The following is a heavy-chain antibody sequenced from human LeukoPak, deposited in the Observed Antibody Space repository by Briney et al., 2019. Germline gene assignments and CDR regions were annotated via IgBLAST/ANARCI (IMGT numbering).Heavy chain of an antibody. V-gene: IGHV3-11*04. J-gene: IGHJ6*03. CDR1: GFTFSDYY. CDR3: EREKITMIVVVSYYMDV. Sequence: GGSLRLSCAASGFTFSDYYMSWIRQAPGKGLEWVSYISSSGSTIYYADSVKGRFTISRDNAKNSLYLQMNSLRAEDTAVYYCEREKITMIVVVSYYMDVWGKGTTVTVSS. CDR2: ISSSGSTI. D-gene: IGHD3-22*01.